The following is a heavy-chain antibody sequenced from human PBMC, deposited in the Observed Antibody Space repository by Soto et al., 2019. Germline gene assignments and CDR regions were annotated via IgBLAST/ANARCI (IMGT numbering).Heavy chain of an antibody. CDR1: GFTFSSYA. CDR2: ISYDGSNK. V-gene: IGHV3-30-3*01. Sequence: QVQLVESGGGVVQPGRYLRLSCAASGFTFSSYAMHWVRQAPGKGLEWVAVISYDGSNKYYADSVKGRFTISRDNSKNTLYLQMNSLRAEDTAVYYCARGLAARPSWFDPWGQGTLVTVSS. CDR3: ARGLAARPSWFDP. J-gene: IGHJ5*02. D-gene: IGHD6-6*01.